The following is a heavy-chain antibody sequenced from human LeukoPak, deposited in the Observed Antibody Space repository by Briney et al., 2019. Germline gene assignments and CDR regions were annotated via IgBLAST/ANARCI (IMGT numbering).Heavy chain of an antibody. D-gene: IGHD2-15*01. Sequence: ASVTVSCKASGYTFTIYGISWVRQAPGQGLELMGWISAYNGNTNYSQKLQGRRTMTTDKSTSTAYMELRSLRSDDTAVYYCARVVGGGWFDPWGQGTLVTVSS. CDR2: ISAYNGNT. V-gene: IGHV1-18*04. J-gene: IGHJ5*02. CDR1: GYTFTIYG. CDR3: ARVVGGGWFDP.